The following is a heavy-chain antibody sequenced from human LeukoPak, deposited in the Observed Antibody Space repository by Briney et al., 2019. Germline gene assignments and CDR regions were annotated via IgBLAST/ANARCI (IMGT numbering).Heavy chain of an antibody. D-gene: IGHD6-13*01. CDR1: GGHISSSSYY. V-gene: IGHV4-39*01. Sequence: SETLSLTCTVSGGHISSSSYYWGWIRQPPGKGLEWIGNIYYSGITYYNPSLKSRVTISVDTSKNQFSLKLNSVTAADTAVYYCARLYSSSCFFDYWGQGTLVTVSS. CDR3: ARLYSSSCFFDY. J-gene: IGHJ4*02. CDR2: IYYSGIT.